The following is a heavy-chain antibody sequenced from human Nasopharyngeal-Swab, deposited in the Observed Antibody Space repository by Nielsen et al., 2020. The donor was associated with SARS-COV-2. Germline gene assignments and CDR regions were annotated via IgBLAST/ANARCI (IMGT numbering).Heavy chain of an antibody. V-gene: IGHV3-11*01. D-gene: IGHD3-22*01. Sequence: GEPLKISCAASGFTFSDYYMSWIRQAPGKGLEWVSYISSSGSTIYYADSVKGRFTISRDNAKNSLYLQMNSLRAEDTAVYYCAREDTDYYDSSGYFDYWGQGTLVTVSS. CDR1: GFTFSDYY. J-gene: IGHJ4*02. CDR3: AREDTDYYDSSGYFDY. CDR2: ISSSGSTI.